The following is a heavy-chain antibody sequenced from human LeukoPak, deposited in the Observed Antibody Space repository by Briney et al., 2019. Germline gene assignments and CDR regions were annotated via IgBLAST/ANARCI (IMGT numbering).Heavy chain of an antibody. CDR1: GGSISSGGYS. J-gene: IGHJ5*02. CDR2: IYHSGST. Sequence: SETLSLTCAVSGGSISSGGYSWSWLRQPPGKGLEGIGYIYHSGSTYYNPSLKSRVTISVDRSKNQFSLKLSSVTAADTAVYYCARAKVATDTVCYWFDPWGQGTLVTVSS. D-gene: IGHD5-12*01. CDR3: ARAKVATDTVCYWFDP. V-gene: IGHV4-30-2*01.